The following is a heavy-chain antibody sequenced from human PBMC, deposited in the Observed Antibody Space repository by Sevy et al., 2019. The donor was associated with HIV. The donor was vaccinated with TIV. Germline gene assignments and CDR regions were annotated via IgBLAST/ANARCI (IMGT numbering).Heavy chain of an antibody. J-gene: IGHJ2*01. CDR1: GFIFSDYA. D-gene: IGHD3-22*01. Sequence: GGSLRLSCAASGFIFSDYAMSWVRQAPGKGLEWVSSISGGDDSTYYADSVKGRFTVSRDNSKNTLYLQMNTLRAEDTALYYRAKFGDYYDSGGYYWYFDFWGRGTLVTVSS. CDR3: AKFGDYYDSGGYYWYFDF. CDR2: ISGGDDST. V-gene: IGHV3-23*01.